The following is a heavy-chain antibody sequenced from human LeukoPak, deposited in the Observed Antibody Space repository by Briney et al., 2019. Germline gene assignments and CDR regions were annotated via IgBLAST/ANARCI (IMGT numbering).Heavy chain of an antibody. CDR3: AKDSPRDDYVRGSYRYSRRGLDI. V-gene: IGHV1-18*01. Sequence: ASVNVSCKASGYEFSSYGISWVRQAPGRGLEWMGWISAYNGKTKYAEKFQGRLTMTTETSTSIADMELRSLTSGDTAVYYCAKDSPRDDYVRGSYRYSRRGLDIWGQGTLVTASS. CDR1: GYEFSSYG. J-gene: IGHJ3*02. CDR2: ISAYNGKT. D-gene: IGHD3-16*02.